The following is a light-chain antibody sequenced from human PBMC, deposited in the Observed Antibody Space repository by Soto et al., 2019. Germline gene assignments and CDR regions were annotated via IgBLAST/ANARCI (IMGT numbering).Light chain of an antibody. Sequence: EIVLTQSPGTLSLSPGDRATLSCRASQSVSSSSLAWYQQKPGQAPRFLIYGASIRATGIPDRFSGSGSGTDFTLTISRLEPEDFAVYYCQQYGSSPRTFGQGTKVEIK. CDR3: QQYGSSPRT. J-gene: IGKJ1*01. V-gene: IGKV3-20*01. CDR2: GAS. CDR1: QSVSSSS.